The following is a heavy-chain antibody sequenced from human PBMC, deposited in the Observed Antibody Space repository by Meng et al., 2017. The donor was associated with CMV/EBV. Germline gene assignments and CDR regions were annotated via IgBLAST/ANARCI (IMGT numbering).Heavy chain of an antibody. Sequence: ASVKVSCKASGYTFTGYDINWVRQATGQGLEWMGWMNPNSGNTGYAQKFQGRVTITRNSSISTAYMELRSLRSDDTAVYYCAREGLARHCSSTSCPRDYYYGMDVWGQGTTVTVSS. CDR1: GYTFTGYD. V-gene: IGHV1-8*03. CDR3: AREGLARHCSSTSCPRDYYYGMDV. J-gene: IGHJ6*02. CDR2: MNPNSGNT. D-gene: IGHD2-2*01.